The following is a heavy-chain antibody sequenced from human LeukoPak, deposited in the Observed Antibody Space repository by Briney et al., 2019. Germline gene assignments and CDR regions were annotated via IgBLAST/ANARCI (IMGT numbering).Heavy chain of an antibody. CDR3: ARDYGSGSYHQFDY. CDR2: ISAYNGNT. CDR1: GYTFTSYG. D-gene: IGHD3-10*01. V-gene: IGHV1-18*01. J-gene: IGHJ4*02. Sequence: ASVKVSCKSSGYTFTSYGISWVRQAPGQGLEWMGWISAYNGNTNYAQKLQGRVTMTTDTSTSTAYMELRSLRSDDTAVYYCARDYGSGSYHQFDYWGQGTLVTVSS.